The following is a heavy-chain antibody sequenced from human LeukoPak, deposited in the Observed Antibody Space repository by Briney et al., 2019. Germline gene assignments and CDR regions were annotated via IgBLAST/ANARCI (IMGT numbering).Heavy chain of an antibody. J-gene: IGHJ4*02. Sequence: SETLSLTCTVSGDSIITSSYYWGWIRQPPGKGLEWLGSIYYSWITHYNPSLKRRVTIYVDTTRNQFSLHLYSVTAADTAVFYCARSDYYDYRQIDIWGQGTLVTVSS. V-gene: IGHV4-39*01. D-gene: IGHD3-22*01. CDR1: GDSIITSSYY. CDR3: ARSDYYDYRQIDI. CDR2: IYYSWIT.